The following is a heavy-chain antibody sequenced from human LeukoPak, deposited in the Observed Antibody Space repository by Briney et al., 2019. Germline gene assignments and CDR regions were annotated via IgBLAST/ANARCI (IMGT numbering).Heavy chain of an antibody. CDR1: GFTYITYT. V-gene: IGHV3-30*04. J-gene: IGHJ3*02. Sequence: PGGSLRLSCEASGFTYITYTMDWVRQAPGKGLEWVALVLNDGSDKNYADSVKGRFTISRDNSRNTVLLQMNSLRPEDTAVYYCVSDGMAGTPNAFDMWGQGTMVTVSS. D-gene: IGHD6-19*01. CDR2: VLNDGSDK. CDR3: VSDGMAGTPNAFDM.